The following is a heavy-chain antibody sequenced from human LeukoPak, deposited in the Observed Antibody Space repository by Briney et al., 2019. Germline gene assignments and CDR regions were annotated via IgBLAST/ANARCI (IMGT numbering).Heavy chain of an antibody. CDR1: GFALSNARMG. J-gene: IGHJ3*02. D-gene: IGHD2-21*02. V-gene: IGHV2-26*01. CDR2: IFSNDEK. Sequence: SGPTLVNPTETLTLTCTVSGFALSNARMGVGWIRQPPGKALEWLAHIFSNDEKSYSTSLKSRLTISKDTSKSPVVLTMTNMDPVDTATYYCARTYCGGDCYAFDIWGQGTMVTVSS. CDR3: ARTYCGGDCYAFDI.